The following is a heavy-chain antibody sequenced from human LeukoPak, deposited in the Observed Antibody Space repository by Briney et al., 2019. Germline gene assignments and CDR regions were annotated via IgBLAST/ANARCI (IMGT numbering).Heavy chain of an antibody. D-gene: IGHD2-2*01. CDR2: INQDGSVK. Sequence: GRSLRLSCAASGFTFSRNWMSWVRQAPGKGLEWAANINQDGSVKDYVDSVKGRFTISRDNVQNSLYLQMNSLTAEDTAVYYCARCDSGNSCYFDYWGQGTLVTVSS. CDR1: GFTFSRNW. CDR3: ARCDSGNSCYFDY. V-gene: IGHV3-7*01. J-gene: IGHJ4*02.